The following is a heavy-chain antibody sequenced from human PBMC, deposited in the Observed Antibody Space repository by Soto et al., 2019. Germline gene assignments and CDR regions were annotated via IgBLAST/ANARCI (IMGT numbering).Heavy chain of an antibody. CDR1: GFTLSSYE. Sequence: LRLSCAASGFTLSSYEMNWVRQAPGKGLEWVSYISSSGSTIYYADSVKGRFTISRDNAKNSLYLQMNSLRAEDTAVYYCARELGYDFWSGYLGMDVWGQGTTVTVSS. CDR3: ARELGYDFWSGYLGMDV. V-gene: IGHV3-48*03. CDR2: ISSSGSTI. J-gene: IGHJ6*02. D-gene: IGHD3-3*01.